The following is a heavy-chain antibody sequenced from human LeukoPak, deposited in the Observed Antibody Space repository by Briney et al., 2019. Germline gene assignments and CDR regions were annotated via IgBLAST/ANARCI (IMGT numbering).Heavy chain of an antibody. J-gene: IGHJ4*02. CDR3: AKDRPYYYDSSGYFDY. D-gene: IGHD3-22*01. V-gene: IGHV3-30*02. CDR2: IRYDGSNK. Sequence: GGSLRLSCAASGFTFSSYGMHWVRQAPGKGLEWVAFIRYDGSNKYYADSVKGRFTISRDNSKNTLYLQMNSLRAEGTAVYYCAKDRPYYYDSSGYFDYWGQGTLVTVSS. CDR1: GFTFSSYG.